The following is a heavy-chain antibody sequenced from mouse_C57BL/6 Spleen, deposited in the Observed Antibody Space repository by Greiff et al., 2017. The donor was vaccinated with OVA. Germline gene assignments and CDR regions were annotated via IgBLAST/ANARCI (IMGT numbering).Heavy chain of an antibody. J-gene: IGHJ1*03. CDR1: GYTFTDYY. CDR2: IYPGSGNT. V-gene: IGHV1-76*01. Sequence: QVQLQQSGAELVRPGASVKLSCKASGYTFTDYYINWVKQRPGQGLEWIARIYPGSGNTYYNEKLKGKATLTADKSSSTAYMQLSSLTSENSAVYFCARQGDRYFDVWGTGTTVTVSS. CDR3: ARQGDRYFDV.